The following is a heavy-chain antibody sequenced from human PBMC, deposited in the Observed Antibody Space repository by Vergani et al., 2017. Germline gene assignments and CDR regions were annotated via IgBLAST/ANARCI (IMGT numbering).Heavy chain of an antibody. CDR2: ISGSGGST. J-gene: IGHJ3*02. D-gene: IGHD3-10*01. CDR3: ARALKTLLLWFGGGAFDI. Sequence: VQLVESGGGVVQPGGSLRLSCAASGFTFSSYAMSWVRQAPGKGLEWVSAISGSGGSTYYADSVKGRFTISRDNSKNTLYLQMNSLRAEDTAVYYCARALKTLLLWFGGGAFDIWGQGTMVTVSS. V-gene: IGHV3-23*04. CDR1: GFTFSSYA.